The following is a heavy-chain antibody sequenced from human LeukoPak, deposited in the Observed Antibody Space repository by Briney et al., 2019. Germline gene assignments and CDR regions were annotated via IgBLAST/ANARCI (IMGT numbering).Heavy chain of an antibody. Sequence: GGSLRLSCAGSGFTFRDSYMSWIRQAPGKGLEWVSYISGSGLTIYYADSVKGRFTVSRDNTKNSLYLQMNSLRAEDTAVYYCTRGPYSSTHDRLGYWGQGTLVTVSS. CDR2: ISGSGLTI. V-gene: IGHV3-11*01. D-gene: IGHD6-13*01. CDR3: TRGPYSSTHDRLGY. CDR1: GFTFRDSY. J-gene: IGHJ4*02.